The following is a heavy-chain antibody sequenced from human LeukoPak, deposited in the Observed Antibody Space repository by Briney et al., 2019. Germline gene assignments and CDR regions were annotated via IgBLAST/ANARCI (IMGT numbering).Heavy chain of an antibody. J-gene: IGHJ5*02. V-gene: IGHV4-38-2*02. CDR3: VRERNWFGELS. Sequence: ASETLSLTCTVSGGSISSGYWWGGIGRPPGKGREWIGNIYHSGSTYYNPSLKSRVTISVDMSKNQFSLKLSSVTAADTAVYYCVRERNWFGELSWGQGTLVTVSP. D-gene: IGHD3-10*01. CDR1: GGSISSGYW. CDR2: IYHSGST.